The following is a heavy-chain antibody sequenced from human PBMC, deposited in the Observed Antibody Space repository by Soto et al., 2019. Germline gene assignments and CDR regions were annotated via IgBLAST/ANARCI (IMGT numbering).Heavy chain of an antibody. D-gene: IGHD3-10*01. CDR3: ARDGYDGSGSPYPAY. Sequence: SEPLALTGSVSGGSMSEYFWSWIRHSPGKGLEWIGYIYYLGSTDYNPSLKSRVTISVDTSKRQFSLRLTSVTAADTAVYYCARDGYDGSGSPYPAYWGPGIQVTVSS. V-gene: IGHV4-59*01. CDR1: GGSMSEYF. CDR2: IYYLGST. J-gene: IGHJ4*02.